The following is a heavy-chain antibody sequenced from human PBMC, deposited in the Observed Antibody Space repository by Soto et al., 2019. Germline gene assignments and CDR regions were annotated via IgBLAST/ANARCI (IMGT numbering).Heavy chain of an antibody. Sequence: EVQLLESGGGLVQPGGSLRLSCAASGFTFSSYAMSWVRQAPGKGLEWVSAISGSGGSTYYADSVKGRFTISRDNSKNTLYLQMNSLRAEDTALYYCAKDSDFWSGPSVYWGQGTLVTVSS. CDR1: GFTFSSYA. J-gene: IGHJ4*02. CDR3: AKDSDFWSGPSVY. CDR2: ISGSGGST. V-gene: IGHV3-23*01. D-gene: IGHD3-3*01.